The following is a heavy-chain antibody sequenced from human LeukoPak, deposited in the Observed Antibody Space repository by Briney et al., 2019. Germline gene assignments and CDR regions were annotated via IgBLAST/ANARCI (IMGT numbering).Heavy chain of an antibody. Sequence: PGGSLRLSCAASGFTFSSYSMNWVRQAPGEGLEWVSSISSSSSYIYYADSVKGRFTISRDNAKNSLYLQMNSLRAEDTAVYYCARDEVAYCSGGSCYSTWFDPWGQGTLVTVSS. V-gene: IGHV3-21*06. CDR2: ISSSSSYI. CDR3: ARDEVAYCSGGSCYSTWFDP. D-gene: IGHD2-15*01. CDR1: GFTFSSYS. J-gene: IGHJ5*02.